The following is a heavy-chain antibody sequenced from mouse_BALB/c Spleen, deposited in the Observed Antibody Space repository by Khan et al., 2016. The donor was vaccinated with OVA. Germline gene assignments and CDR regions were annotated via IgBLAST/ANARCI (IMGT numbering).Heavy chain of an antibody. CDR2: INPSNGYS. V-gene: IGHV1-4*01. D-gene: IGHD2-14*01. J-gene: IGHJ3*01. CDR1: GYTFTSYT. Sequence: VQLQESGAELARPGASVKMSCKASGYTFTSYTIHWIKLRPGQGLEWIGYINPSNGYSHYNQKFKDKVTLTADKSSTTAYMQLSSLTSDDSAVYNCVRDGAYHRNDGWFAYWGLGTLVTVSA. CDR3: VRDGAYHRNDGWFAY.